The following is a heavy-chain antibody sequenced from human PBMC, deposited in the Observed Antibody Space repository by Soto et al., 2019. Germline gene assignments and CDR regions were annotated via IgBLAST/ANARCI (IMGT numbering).Heavy chain of an antibody. CDR1: GYTFTSYY. D-gene: IGHD5-12*01. CDR3: ARARGIVATIVASFDY. J-gene: IGHJ4*02. CDR2: INPSGGST. V-gene: IGHV1-46*01. Sequence: QVQLVQSGAAVKKPGASVKVSCKASGYTFTSYYMHWVRQAPGQGLEWMGIINPSGGSTSYAQKFQGRVTMTRDTSTSTVYMELSSLRSEDTAVYYCARARGIVATIVASFDYWGQGTLVTVSS.